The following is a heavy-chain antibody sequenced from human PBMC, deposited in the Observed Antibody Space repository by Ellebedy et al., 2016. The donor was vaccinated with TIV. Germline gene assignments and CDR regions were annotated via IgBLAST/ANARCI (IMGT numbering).Heavy chain of an antibody. J-gene: IGHJ4*02. D-gene: IGHD1-26*01. V-gene: IGHV3-48*02. CDR2: NRGSDNAI. CDR1: GFTFKDYS. Sequence: GESLNISCVASGFTFKDYSMSWVRLPPGKGLEWISYNRGSDNAIYYADSVKGRFTISRDNAKNSMYLQMNSLTDDDTAVYYCARDDKWAFDNWGQGTLVTVSS. CDR3: ARDDKWAFDN.